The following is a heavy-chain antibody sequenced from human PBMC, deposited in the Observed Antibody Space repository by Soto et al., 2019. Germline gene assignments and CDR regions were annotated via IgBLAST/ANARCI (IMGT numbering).Heavy chain of an antibody. Sequence: QVQLRESGPGLVKPSETLSLTCSVSGGSVSSGGYYWGWIRQTPGKGLEWIASMFHSGAKYYNPSLKPRVTISVDTSKNDFFLKLSSSTALDTAIYYCARRGGRAAATNWFDPWGQGILVTVSS. CDR1: GGSVSSGGYY. J-gene: IGHJ5*02. CDR2: MFHSGAK. V-gene: IGHV4-39*02. CDR3: ARRGGRAAATNWFDP. D-gene: IGHD6-13*01.